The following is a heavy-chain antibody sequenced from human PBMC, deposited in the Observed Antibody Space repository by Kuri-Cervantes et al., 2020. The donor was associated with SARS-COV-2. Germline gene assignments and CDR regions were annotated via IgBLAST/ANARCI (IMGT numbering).Heavy chain of an antibody. CDR3: AHRRPTVTTNDAFDI. CDR2: IYWDDDK. Sequence: SGPTLVKPTHTLTLTCTFSGFSLNTSAVGVGGIRQPPGKALEWLALIYWDDDKRYGPSLKSRLTITKDTCNNQVVLTMTNKDPVDTAIYYCAHRRPTVTTNDAFDIWGQGTMVTVSS. V-gene: IGHV2-5*05. J-gene: IGHJ3*02. CDR1: GFSLNTSAVG. D-gene: IGHD4-17*01.